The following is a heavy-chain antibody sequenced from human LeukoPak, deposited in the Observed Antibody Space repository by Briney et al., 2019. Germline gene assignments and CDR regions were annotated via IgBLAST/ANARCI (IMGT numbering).Heavy chain of an antibody. CDR2: IYSGGST. CDR1: GVTVGNNY. J-gene: IGHJ4*02. D-gene: IGHD6-6*01. Sequence: GGSLRLSCAASGVTVGNNYMNWVRQAPGKGLECVSLIYSGGSTHYADSVKGRFTISRDNSKNTLYLQMNSLRVDDTAVYYCARDPPAVAANTYGWGQGTLVTVSS. CDR3: ARDPPAVAANTYG. V-gene: IGHV3-66*01.